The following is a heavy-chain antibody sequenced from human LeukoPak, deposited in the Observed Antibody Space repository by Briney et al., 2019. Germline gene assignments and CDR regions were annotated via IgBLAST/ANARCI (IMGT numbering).Heavy chain of an antibody. CDR1: GFTFSSYS. D-gene: IGHD3/OR15-3a*01. Sequence: GGSLRLSCAASGFTFSSYSMNWVRQAPGKGLEWVSSISSSSSYIYYADSVKGRFTISRDNAKNSLYLQMNSLRAEDTAVYYCARDDGCSTGYYTYFWHTEFDYWGQGTLVTVSS. J-gene: IGHJ4*02. CDR2: ISSSSSYI. CDR3: ARDDGCSTGYYTYFWHTEFDY. V-gene: IGHV3-21*01.